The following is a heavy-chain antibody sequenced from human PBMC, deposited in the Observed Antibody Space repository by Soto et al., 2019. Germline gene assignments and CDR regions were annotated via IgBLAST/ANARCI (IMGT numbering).Heavy chain of an antibody. J-gene: IGHJ4*02. D-gene: IGHD3-16*01. CDR1: AASFSKYY. CDR3: ASVTFGGVLLAH. V-gene: IGHV4-59*01. CDR2: VYFNGNT. Sequence: SETLSLTCTVSAASFSKYYWTWIRQPPGKGLEWIGYVYFNGNTNYNPSLKRRVSISIDTSKNQISLTLNSVTAADTAVYYCASVTFGGVLLAHWGQGTLVTVSS.